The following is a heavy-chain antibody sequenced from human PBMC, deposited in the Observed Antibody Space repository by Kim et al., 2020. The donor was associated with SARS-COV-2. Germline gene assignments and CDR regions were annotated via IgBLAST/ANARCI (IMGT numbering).Heavy chain of an antibody. V-gene: IGHV1-3*01. CDR2: GNDDT. J-gene: IGHJ4*02. D-gene: IGHD6-13*01. CDR3: LGVYYFVY. Sequence: GNDDTRYSQKFQGRVTFTTDTSASTGYMELSSLTSEDSAVYYCLGVYYFVYWGQGTLVTVSS.